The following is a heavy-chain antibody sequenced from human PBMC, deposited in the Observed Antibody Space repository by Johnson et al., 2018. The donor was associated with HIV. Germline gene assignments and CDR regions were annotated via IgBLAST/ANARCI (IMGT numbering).Heavy chain of an antibody. CDR2: IWYDGSNK. D-gene: IGHD6-13*01. V-gene: IGHV3-33*01. CDR3: ASLIAAAGDDAFDI. J-gene: IGHJ3*02. Sequence: QEKLVESGGGVVQPGRSLRLSCAASGFTFSSYGMHWVRQAPGKGLEWVAVIWYDGSNKYYADSVKGRLTISRDNSKNTLYLQMNSLRAEDTAVYYCASLIAAAGDDAFDIWGQGTMVTVSS. CDR1: GFTFSSYG.